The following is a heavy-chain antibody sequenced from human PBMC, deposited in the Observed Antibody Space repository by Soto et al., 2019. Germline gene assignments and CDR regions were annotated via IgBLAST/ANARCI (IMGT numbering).Heavy chain of an antibody. D-gene: IGHD2-2*01. V-gene: IGHV3-30*18. J-gene: IGHJ6*02. Sequence: QTGGSLRLSCAAYGFTFSSYGMHWVRQAPGKGLEWVAVISYDGSNKYYADSVKGRFTISRDNSKNTLYLQMNSLRAEDTAVYYCAKAQGERYCSSTSCYEAYYYYYGMDVWGQGTTVTVSS. CDR3: AKAQGERYCSSTSCYEAYYYYYGMDV. CDR2: ISYDGSNK. CDR1: GFTFSSYG.